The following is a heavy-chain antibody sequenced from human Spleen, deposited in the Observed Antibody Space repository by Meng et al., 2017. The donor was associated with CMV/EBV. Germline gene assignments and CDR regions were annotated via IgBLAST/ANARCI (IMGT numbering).Heavy chain of an antibody. CDR1: GFAFDDYA. V-gene: IGHV3-9*01. D-gene: IGHD3-22*01. Sequence: GGSLRLSCTASGFAFDDYAMHWVRQIPGKGLEWVSGISWNSGSIGYADSVKGRFTISRDNAKNSVYLQMNSLRPEDTGIYYCAKGSPTYYYDSSGYWDPGDAFDIWGQGTTVTVSS. J-gene: IGHJ3*02. CDR3: AKGSPTYYYDSSGYWDPGDAFDI. CDR2: ISWNSGSI.